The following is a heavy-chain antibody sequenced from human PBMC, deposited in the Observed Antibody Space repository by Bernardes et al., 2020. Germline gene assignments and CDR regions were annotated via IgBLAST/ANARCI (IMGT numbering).Heavy chain of an antibody. CDR2: IRSKAYGGTT. CDR3: TRVGVITFGGVIVTAFDY. V-gene: IGHV3-49*03. D-gene: IGHD3-16*02. Sequence: GGSLRLSCTASGFTFGDYAMSWFRQAPGKGLEWVGFIRSKAYGGTTEYAASVKGRFTISRDDSKSIAYLQMNSLKTEDTAVYYCTRVGVITFGGVIVTAFDYWGQGTLVTVSS. CDR1: GFTFGDYA. J-gene: IGHJ4*02.